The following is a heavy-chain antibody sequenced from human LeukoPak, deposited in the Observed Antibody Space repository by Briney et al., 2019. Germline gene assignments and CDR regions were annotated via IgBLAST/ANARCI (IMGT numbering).Heavy chain of an antibody. D-gene: IGHD6-13*01. J-gene: IGHJ3*02. Sequence: SETLSLTCTVSGGSISSYYWSWIRQPAGKGLEWIGRIYTSGSTNYNPSLKSRVTMSVDTSKNQFSLKLSSVTAADTAVYYCATWIAAVGYYAFDIWGQGTMVTVSS. CDR3: ATWIAAVGYYAFDI. CDR1: GGSISSYY. CDR2: IYTSGST. V-gene: IGHV4-4*07.